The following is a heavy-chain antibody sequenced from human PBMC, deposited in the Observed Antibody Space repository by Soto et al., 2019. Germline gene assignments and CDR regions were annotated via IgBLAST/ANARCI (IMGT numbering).Heavy chain of an antibody. CDR1: GYSLSIYA. Sequence: PWWCMRICSSSCGYSLSIYALPWVRQAQGKGLEWVAVISYDGSNKYYADSVKGRFTISRDNSKNTLYLQMNSLRAEDTAGYYRAGDIIAALSYLDYWGQGTLVTVTS. V-gene: IGHV3-30-3*01. CDR2: ISYDGSNK. J-gene: IGHJ4*02. D-gene: IGHD6-13*01. CDR3: AGDIIAALSYLDY.